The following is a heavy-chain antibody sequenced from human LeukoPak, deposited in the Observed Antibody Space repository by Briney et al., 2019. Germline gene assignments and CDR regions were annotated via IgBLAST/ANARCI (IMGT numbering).Heavy chain of an antibody. V-gene: IGHV3-23*01. J-gene: IGHJ6*02. CDR1: VFTFSSYA. CDR2: ISGSGGST. Sequence: GGSLRLSCADSVFTFSSYAMSWGRQAPGGGVECVSAISGSGGSTYYVDSVKSRFTISRENSKNTLYLQMNSLRAEDTAVYYCAKEKSPYNWNDGNYYGMDVWGQGTTVTVPS. CDR3: AKEKSPYNWNDGNYYGMDV. D-gene: IGHD1-20*01.